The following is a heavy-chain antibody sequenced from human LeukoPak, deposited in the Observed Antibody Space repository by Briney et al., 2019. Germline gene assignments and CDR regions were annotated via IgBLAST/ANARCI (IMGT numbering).Heavy chain of an antibody. CDR1: GYSFTNYR. D-gene: IGHD3-10*01. CDR3: ARHYYGSGSSEDAFDI. J-gene: IGHJ3*02. V-gene: IGHV5-51*01. CDR2: IYPGDSDT. Sequence: GESLKISCTGSGYSFTNYRIGWVRQMPGKGLEWMGIIYPGDSDTRYSSSFQGQVTISADKSLSTAYLQWSGLKASDTAMYYCARHYYGSGSSEDAFDIWGQGTMVTVSS.